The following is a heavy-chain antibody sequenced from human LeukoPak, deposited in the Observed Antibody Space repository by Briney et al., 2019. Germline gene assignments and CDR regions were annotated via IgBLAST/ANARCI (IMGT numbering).Heavy chain of an antibody. J-gene: IGHJ6*03. V-gene: IGHV1-69*13. CDR3: ARLYRVNYYYYYMDV. CDR2: IISIFGTA. CDR1: GGTFSSYA. Sequence: ASVKVSCKASGGTFSSYAISWVRQAPGQGLEWMGGIISIFGTANYAQKFQGRVTITADESTSTAYMELSSLRSEDTAVYYCARLYRVNYYYYYMDVWGKGTTVTVSS. D-gene: IGHD1-26*01.